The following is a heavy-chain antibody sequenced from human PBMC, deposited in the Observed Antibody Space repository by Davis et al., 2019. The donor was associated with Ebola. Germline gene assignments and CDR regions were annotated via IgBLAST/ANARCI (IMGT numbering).Heavy chain of an antibody. V-gene: IGHV1-8*01. D-gene: IGHD1-26*01. CDR2: MNPNSGHT. CDR3: AKDSSGVVGANDFDY. J-gene: IGHJ4*02. Sequence: ASVKVSCKASGYTFTSHDINWVRQATGQGLEWVGWMNPNSGHTGYAQKFQGRVTMTRNTSINTAYMELSSLRSEDTAVYFCAKDSSGVVGANDFDYWGQGTLVTVSS. CDR1: GYTFTSHD.